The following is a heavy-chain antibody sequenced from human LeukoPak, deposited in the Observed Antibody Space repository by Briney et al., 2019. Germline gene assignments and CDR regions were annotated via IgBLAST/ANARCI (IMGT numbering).Heavy chain of an antibody. CDR2: ISWNSGSI. CDR3: AKDISAGVSAAGDY. Sequence: GGSLTLSCAASGFTFDDYAMHWVRQAPGKGLEWVSGISWNSGSIGYAHSVKGRFTTSRDNAKNSLYLQLNSLRAEDTALYYCAKDISAGVSAAGDYWGQGTLVTVSS. D-gene: IGHD6-13*01. CDR1: GFTFDDYA. J-gene: IGHJ4*02. V-gene: IGHV3-9*01.